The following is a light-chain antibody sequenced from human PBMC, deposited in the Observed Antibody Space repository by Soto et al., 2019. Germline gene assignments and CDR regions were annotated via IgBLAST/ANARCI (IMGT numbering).Light chain of an antibody. Sequence: EIVMTQSPATLSVTPGEAATLTCRASQSVGGAVAWYQHKPGQAPRLLIVGASMRATAVPGRFSGGGSGTEFTLTISSLQSEDFALYYCQQYNNWPPLTFGGGTTVXIK. CDR1: QSVGGA. CDR2: GAS. CDR3: QQYNNWPPLT. V-gene: IGKV3-15*01. J-gene: IGKJ4*01.